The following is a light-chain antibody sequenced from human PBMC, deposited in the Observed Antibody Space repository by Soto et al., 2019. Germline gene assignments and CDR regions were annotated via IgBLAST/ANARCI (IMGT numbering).Light chain of an antibody. Sequence: DIPMTQSPSSVSASVGDRVTITCRASQDISRWLVWYQQKSGKAPKLLIYAASSLQSGVPSRFSGSGSGTDFTLTIFSLQPEDSATYYCQQAHSFPRTFGQGTKVELK. CDR1: QDISRW. J-gene: IGKJ1*01. V-gene: IGKV1-12*01. CDR2: AAS. CDR3: QQAHSFPRT.